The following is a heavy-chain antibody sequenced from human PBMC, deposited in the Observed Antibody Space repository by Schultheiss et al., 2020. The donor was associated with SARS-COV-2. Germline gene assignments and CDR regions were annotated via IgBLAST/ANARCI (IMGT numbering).Heavy chain of an antibody. CDR2: IYTSGST. D-gene: IGHD6-19*01. CDR3: ARVSEQWLVRTIDY. Sequence: SETLSLTCTVSGGSISSGSYYWSWIRQPAGKGLEWIGRIYTSGSTNYNPSLKSRVTMSVDTSKNQFSLKLSSVTAADTAVYYCARVSEQWLVRTIDYWGQGTLVTRLL. CDR1: GGSISSGSYY. V-gene: IGHV4-61*02. J-gene: IGHJ4*02.